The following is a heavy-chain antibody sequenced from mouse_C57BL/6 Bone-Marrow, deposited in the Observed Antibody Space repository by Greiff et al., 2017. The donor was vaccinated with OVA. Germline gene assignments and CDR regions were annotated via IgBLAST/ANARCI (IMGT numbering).Heavy chain of an antibody. D-gene: IGHD2-1*01. V-gene: IGHV1-39*01. CDR2: INPNYGTT. Sequence: EVQLQESGPELVKPGASVKISCKASGYSFTDYNMNWVKQSNGKSLEWIGVINPNYGTTSYNQKFKGKATLTVDQSSSTAYMQLNSLTSEDSAVYYCALYGNYEVSYAMDYWGQGTSVTVSS. CDR1: GYSFTDYN. CDR3: ALYGNYEVSYAMDY. J-gene: IGHJ4*01.